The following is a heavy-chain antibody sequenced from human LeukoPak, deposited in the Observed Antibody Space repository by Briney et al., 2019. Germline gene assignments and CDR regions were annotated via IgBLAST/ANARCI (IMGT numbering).Heavy chain of an antibody. CDR2: ISGSSSYT. CDR1: GFTFSVYH. CDR3: ARARGEDYGDYVTLYFDF. D-gene: IGHD4-17*01. V-gene: IGHV3-11*05. J-gene: IGHJ4*02. Sequence: GGSLRLSCAVSGFTFSVYHMSWIRQAPGKGLEGVSYISGSSSYTNYADSVTGLFTISRDNAKNSLYLQMNSLRAEDTAVYYCARARGEDYGDYVTLYFDFWGQGTLVTVSS.